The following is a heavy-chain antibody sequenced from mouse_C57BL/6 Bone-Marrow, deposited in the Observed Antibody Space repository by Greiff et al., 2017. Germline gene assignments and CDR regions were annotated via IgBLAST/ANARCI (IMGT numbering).Heavy chain of an antibody. V-gene: IGHV1-26*01. Sequence: EVQLQQSGPELVKPGASVKISCKASGYTFTDYYMNWVKQSHGKSLEWIGDINPNNGGTSYNQKFKGKATLTVDKSSSTAYMELRSLTSEDSAVYYCARKGYSNHAMDYWGQGTSVTVSS. CDR1: GYTFTDYY. CDR3: ARKGYSNHAMDY. D-gene: IGHD2-5*01. CDR2: INPNNGGT. J-gene: IGHJ4*01.